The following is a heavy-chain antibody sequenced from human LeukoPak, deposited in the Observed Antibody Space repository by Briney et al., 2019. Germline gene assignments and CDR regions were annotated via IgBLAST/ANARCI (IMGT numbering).Heavy chain of an antibody. CDR2: INPNSGGT. CDR3: ARDRSGYDTHYYYYYYMDV. Sequence: GASVKVSCKASGYTFTGYYMHWVRQAPGEGLEWMGWINPNSGGTNYAQKFQGRVTMTRDTSISTAYMELSRLRSDDTAVYYCARDRSGYDTHYYYYYYMDVWGKGTTVTISS. V-gene: IGHV1-2*02. J-gene: IGHJ6*03. D-gene: IGHD5-12*01. CDR1: GYTFTGYY.